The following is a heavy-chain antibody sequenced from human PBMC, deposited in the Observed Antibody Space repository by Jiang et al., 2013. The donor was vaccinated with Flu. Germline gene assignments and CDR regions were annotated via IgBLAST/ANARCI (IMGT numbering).Heavy chain of an antibody. J-gene: IGHJ4*02. Sequence: SSYAISWVRQAPGQGLEWMGGIIPIFGTANYAQKFQGRVTITADKSTSTAYMELSSLRSEDTAVYYCASTTYYYDSSGYYYVPNFDYWGQGTLVTVSS. CDR1: SSYA. CDR2: IIPIFGTA. V-gene: IGHV1-69*06. D-gene: IGHD3-22*01. CDR3: ASTTYYYDSSGYYYVPNFDY.